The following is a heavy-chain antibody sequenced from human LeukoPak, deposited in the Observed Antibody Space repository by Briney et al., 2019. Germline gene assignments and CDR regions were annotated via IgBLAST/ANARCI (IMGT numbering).Heavy chain of an antibody. D-gene: IGHD3-16*01. V-gene: IGHV4-38-2*02. CDR1: GYSINSGYF. Sequence: SETLSLTCTVSGYSINSGYFWGWVRQPPGKGPEWIGSIFHTGDVYYNPSLRSRVTLSIDTSRNQFSLKLSSVTAADTAVYYCARGASRDFDYWGQGTLVTVSS. J-gene: IGHJ4*02. CDR2: IFHTGDV. CDR3: ARGASRDFDY.